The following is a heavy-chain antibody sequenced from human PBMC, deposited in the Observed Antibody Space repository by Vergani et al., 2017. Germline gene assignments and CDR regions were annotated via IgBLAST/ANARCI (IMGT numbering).Heavy chain of an antibody. Sequence: MQLVQSGPEVKKPGTSVKVSCKASGFTFTSSAVQWVRQARGQRLEWIGWIVVGSGNTNYAQKFQERVTITRDMSTSTAYMELSSLRSEDTAVYYCAAGKGLGPYYFDYWGQGTLVTVSS. D-gene: IGHD3/OR15-3a*01. CDR1: GFTFTSSA. CDR3: AAGKGLGPYYFDY. V-gene: IGHV1-58*01. J-gene: IGHJ4*02. CDR2: IVVGSGNT.